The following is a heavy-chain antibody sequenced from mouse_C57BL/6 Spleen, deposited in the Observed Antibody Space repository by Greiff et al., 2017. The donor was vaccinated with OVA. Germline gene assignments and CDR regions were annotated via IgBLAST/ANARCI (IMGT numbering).Heavy chain of an antibody. J-gene: IGHJ4*01. V-gene: IGHV1-42*01. D-gene: IGHD2-1*01. CDR2: INPSTGGT. CDR1: GYSFTGYY. Sequence: VQLQQSGPELVKPGASVKISCKASGYSFTGYYMNWVKQSPEKSLEWIGEINPSTGGTTYNQKFKAKATLTVDKSSSTAYMQLKSLTSEDSAVYYCARAGGNYPYYYAMDYWGQGTSVTVSS. CDR3: ARAGGNYPYYYAMDY.